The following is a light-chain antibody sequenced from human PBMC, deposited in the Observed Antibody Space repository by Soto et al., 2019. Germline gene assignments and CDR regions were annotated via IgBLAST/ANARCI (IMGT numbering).Light chain of an antibody. J-gene: IGKJ1*01. V-gene: IGKV3-15*01. CDR1: QSVSSN. Sequence: EIVMTECRATLSVSSGGRASLYRKASQSVSSNLAWCQQKPGQAPRLLIYGASARATGIPARFSGSGSGTVFTLPISSLQSEDCALYYCQQRDSGPRRCGQGTKVVIK. CDR3: QQRDSGPRR. CDR2: GAS.